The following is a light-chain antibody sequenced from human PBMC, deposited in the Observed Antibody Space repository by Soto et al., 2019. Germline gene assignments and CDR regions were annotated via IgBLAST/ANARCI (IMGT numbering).Light chain of an antibody. V-gene: IGKV1-9*01. Sequence: IQLTQSPSSRSASVWDRVTITCRASQDIAIYVAWYQQKPGEAPKLLIYAASTLYGGVPSRFSASGYGTDFPLTLTSLQAVDFATYYSKQLLVXPSTCGGGTKV. CDR1: QDIAIY. CDR3: KQLLVXPST. J-gene: IGKJ4*01. CDR2: AAS.